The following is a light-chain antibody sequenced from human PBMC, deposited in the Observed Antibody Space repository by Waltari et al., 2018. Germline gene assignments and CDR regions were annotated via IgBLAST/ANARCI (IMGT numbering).Light chain of an antibody. J-gene: IGKJ4*01. CDR3: QQRSNWPGT. CDR2: DAS. Sequence: MGLTQSPATLSLSPGERATLSCRASQSVSSYLAWYQQKPGQAPRLLIYDASNRATGIPARFSGSGSGTDFTLTISSLEPEDFAVYYCQQRSNWPGTFGGGTKVEIK. V-gene: IGKV3-11*01. CDR1: QSVSSY.